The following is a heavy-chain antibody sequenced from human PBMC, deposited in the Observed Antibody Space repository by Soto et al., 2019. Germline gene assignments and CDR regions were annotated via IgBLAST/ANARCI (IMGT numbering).Heavy chain of an antibody. CDR3: ARVSPDVVTIFGAHFDY. D-gene: IGHD3-3*01. CDR1: GGSVSSGSYY. V-gene: IGHV4-61*01. CDR2: IYYSGST. J-gene: IGHJ4*02. Sequence: SETLSLTCTVSGGSVSSGSYYWSWIRQPPGKGLEWIGYIYYSGSTNYNPSLKSRVTISVDTSKNQFSLKLSSVTAADTAVYYCARVSPDVVTIFGAHFDYWGQGTLVTVSS.